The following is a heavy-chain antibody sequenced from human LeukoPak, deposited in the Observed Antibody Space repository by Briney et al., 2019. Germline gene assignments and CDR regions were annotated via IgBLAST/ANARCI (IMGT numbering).Heavy chain of an antibody. CDR1: GFTVSSNY. Sequence: GGSLRLSCAASGFTVSSNYMSWVRQAPGKGLEWVSVVYSGGSTYYADSVKGRFTISRHNSKNTLYLQMNSLRAEDTAVYYCAKGSDGYNNYFDYWGQGTLVTVSS. J-gene: IGHJ4*02. V-gene: IGHV3-53*01. D-gene: IGHD5-12*01. CDR2: VYSGGST. CDR3: AKGSDGYNNYFDY.